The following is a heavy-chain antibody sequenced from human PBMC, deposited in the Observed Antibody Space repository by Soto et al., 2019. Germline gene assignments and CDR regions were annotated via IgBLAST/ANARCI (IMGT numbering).Heavy chain of an antibody. CDR3: ARDRFRPYYYYGMDV. J-gene: IGHJ6*02. CDR2: IIPIVGTA. CDR1: GGTFSSYA. V-gene: IGHV1-69*01. Sequence: QVQLVQSGAEVKKPGSSVRVSCKASGGTFSSYAINWVRQAPGQGLEWMGGIIPIVGTANYAQKFQGRVTITADESTSTAYMELSSLRSEDTAVYYCARDRFRPYYYYGMDVWGQGTTVTVSS. D-gene: IGHD3-10*01.